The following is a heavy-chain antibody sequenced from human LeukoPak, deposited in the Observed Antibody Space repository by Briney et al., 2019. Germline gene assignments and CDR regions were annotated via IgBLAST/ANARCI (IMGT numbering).Heavy chain of an antibody. D-gene: IGHD3-10*01. J-gene: IGHJ4*02. CDR3: AKARVRAHGPVWFGDRG. CDR1: GFTFSSYW. V-gene: IGHV3-30*02. Sequence: GGSLRLSCAASGFTFSSYWMSWVRQAPGKGLEWVAFIRYDGSNKYYADSVKGRFTISRGNSKNTLYLQMNSLRAEDTAVYYCAKARVRAHGPVWFGDRGWGQGTLVTVSS. CDR2: IRYDGSNK.